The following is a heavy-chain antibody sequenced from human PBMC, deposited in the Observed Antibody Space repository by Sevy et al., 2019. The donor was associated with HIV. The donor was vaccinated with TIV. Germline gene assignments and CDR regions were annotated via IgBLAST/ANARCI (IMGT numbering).Heavy chain of an antibody. V-gene: IGHV1-24*01. CDR3: ATTKDYYDSSGCPFDY. CDR1: GYTLTGLT. D-gene: IGHD3-22*01. CDR2: FDPEDGET. J-gene: IGHJ4*02. Sequence: ASVKVSCKVSGYTLTGLTMHWVRQAPGKGLEWMGSFDPEDGETIYAQNFQGRVTMTEDTSTDTAYMELSSLRSEDTAVYFCATTKDYYDSSGCPFDYWGQGTLVTVSS.